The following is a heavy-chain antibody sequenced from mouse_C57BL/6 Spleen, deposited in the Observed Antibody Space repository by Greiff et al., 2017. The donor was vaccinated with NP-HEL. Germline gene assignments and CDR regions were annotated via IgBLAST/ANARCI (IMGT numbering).Heavy chain of an antibody. CDR1: GYTFTSYW. J-gene: IGHJ3*01. D-gene: IGHD2-5*01. V-gene: IGHV1-55*01. CDR2: IYPGSGST. CDR3: ARGGYSNFFFAY. Sequence: VQLQQPGAELVKPGASVKMSCKASGYTFTSYWITWVKQRPGQGLEWIGDIYPGSGSTNYNEKFKSKATLNVDTSSSTAYMQLSSLTSDDSAVYYCARGGYSNFFFAYWGQGTLVTVSA.